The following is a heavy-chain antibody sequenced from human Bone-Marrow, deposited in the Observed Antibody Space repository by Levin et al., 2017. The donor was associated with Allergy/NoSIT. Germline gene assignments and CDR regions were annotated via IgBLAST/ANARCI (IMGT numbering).Heavy chain of an antibody. CDR2: ISSSSSYI. V-gene: IGHV3-21*01. CDR3: ARDSGSSGYSHFDY. D-gene: IGHD3-22*01. J-gene: IGHJ4*02. Sequence: GGSLRLSCAASGFTFSSYSMNWVRQAPGKGLEWVSSISSSSSYIYYADSVKGRFTISRDNAKNSLYLQMNSLRAEDTAVYYCARDSGSSGYSHFDYWGQGTLVTVSS. CDR1: GFTFSSYS.